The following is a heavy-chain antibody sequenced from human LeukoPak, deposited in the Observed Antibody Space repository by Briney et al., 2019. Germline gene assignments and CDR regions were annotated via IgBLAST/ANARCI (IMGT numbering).Heavy chain of an antibody. V-gene: IGHV3-21*04. CDR1: GFTFSSYS. D-gene: IGHD5-12*01. CDR3: VLYSGYDPTYYYYGMDV. CDR2: ISSSSSYI. J-gene: IGHJ6*02. Sequence: GGSLRLSCAASGFTFSSYSMNWVRQAPGKGLEWVSSISSSSSYIYYADSVKGRFTISRDNSKNTLYLQMNSLRAEDTAVYYCVLYSGYDPTYYYYGMDVWGQGTTVTVSS.